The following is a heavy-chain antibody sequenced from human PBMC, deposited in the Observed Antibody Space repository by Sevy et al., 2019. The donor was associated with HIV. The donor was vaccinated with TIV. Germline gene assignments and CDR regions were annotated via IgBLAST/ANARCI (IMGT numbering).Heavy chain of an antibody. J-gene: IGHJ4*02. CDR3: ARDSGGYDF. CDR1: GINFSGYW. CDR2: INEDGTKD. Sequence: GGSLRLSCAPSGINFSGYWMSWVRQVPGKGLEWVANINEDGTKDYYVGSVKGRFTISRDNAKNSLYLQMNSVRVEDTAVYYCARDSGGYDFWGQGTLVTVSS. V-gene: IGHV3-7*01. D-gene: IGHD5-12*01.